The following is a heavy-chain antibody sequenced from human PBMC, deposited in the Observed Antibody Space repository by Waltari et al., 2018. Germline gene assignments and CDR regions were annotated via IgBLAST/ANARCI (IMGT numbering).Heavy chain of an antibody. CDR1: GFTFNNYA. J-gene: IGHJ4*02. CDR3: AKDEISGDGYVIFDN. D-gene: IGHD5-12*01. CDR2: IHGRGGT. V-gene: IGHV3-23*01. Sequence: EVQLLESGGGFVQTGGSLRLSCTASGFTFNNYAMNWFRQAPGKGLEWVSTIHGRGGTYYSDSVKGRFTISRDDSKATVYLQMNSLTAEDTAVYYCAKDEISGDGYVIFDNWGQGTLVTVSA.